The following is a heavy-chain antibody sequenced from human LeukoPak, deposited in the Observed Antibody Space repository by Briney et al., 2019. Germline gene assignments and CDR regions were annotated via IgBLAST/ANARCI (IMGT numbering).Heavy chain of an antibody. V-gene: IGHV3-7*01. D-gene: IGHD3-22*01. CDR1: GFTFSSYW. J-gene: IGHJ4*02. Sequence: GGSLRLSCAASGFTFSSYWMSWVRQAPGQGLEWVANIKQDGSEKFYVDSVKGRFTISRDNAKNSLYLQMNGLRAEDTAVYYCATRHDSSRRYPDYWGQGTLVTVSS. CDR2: IKQDGSEK. CDR3: ATRHDSSRRYPDY.